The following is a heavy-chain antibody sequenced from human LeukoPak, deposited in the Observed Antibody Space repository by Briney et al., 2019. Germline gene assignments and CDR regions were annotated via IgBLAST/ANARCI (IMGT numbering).Heavy chain of an antibody. V-gene: IGHV3-15*01. D-gene: IGHD3-10*01. J-gene: IGHJ6*02. CDR3: ATDRALDGVNSYSGMDV. CDR1: GLTFSNAW. CDR2: IKSKTDGGTI. Sequence: PGGSLRLSCAASGLTFSNAWLSWVRQAPGEGLEWIGRIKSKTDGGTIDYAAPVKGRFTISRDDSKSKLYLQMNSLKTEDTAVYYCATDRALDGVNSYSGMDVWGQGTTVTVSS.